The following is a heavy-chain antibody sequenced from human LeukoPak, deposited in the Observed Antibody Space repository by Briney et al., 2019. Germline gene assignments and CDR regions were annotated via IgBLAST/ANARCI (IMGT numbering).Heavy chain of an antibody. V-gene: IGHV4-39*01. CDR1: GGSISSRSSY. CDR3: ARQGGNYDILTDYYPYYFDY. CDR2: IYSSGST. J-gene: IGHJ4*02. Sequence: KASETLSLTCPVSGGSISSRSSYWGWIRQPPGKGLEWIGSIYSSGSTYYNPSLKSRVTISVDTSKNQFSLKLSSVTAADTAVYYCARQGGNYDILTDYYPYYFDYWGQGALVTVSS. D-gene: IGHD3-9*01.